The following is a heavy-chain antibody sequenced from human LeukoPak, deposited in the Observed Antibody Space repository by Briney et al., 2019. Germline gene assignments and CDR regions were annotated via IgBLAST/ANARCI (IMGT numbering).Heavy chain of an antibody. CDR2: ISYDGSNK. J-gene: IGHJ3*02. V-gene: IGHV3-30-3*01. CDR1: GLTFSSYA. Sequence: GGSLRLSCAASGLTFSSYAMHWVRQAPGKGLEWVAVISYDGSNKYYAGSVKGRFTISRDNSKNTLYLQMNSLRAEDTAVYYCARVRDSSGSDAFDIWGQGTMVTVSS. CDR3: ARVRDSSGSDAFDI. D-gene: IGHD3-22*01.